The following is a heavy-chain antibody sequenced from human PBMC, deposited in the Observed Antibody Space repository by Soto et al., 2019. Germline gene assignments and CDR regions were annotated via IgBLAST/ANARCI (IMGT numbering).Heavy chain of an antibody. V-gene: IGHV3-74*01. CDR3: ARGLRFLEWLSPHYYYYGMDV. CDR2: INSDGSST. J-gene: IGHJ6*01. Sequence: EVQLVESGGGLVQPGGSLRLSCAASGFTFSSYWIHWVRQAPGKGLVWVSRINSDGSSTSYADSVKGRFTISRDNAKNTLYLQMNSLRAEDTAVYYCARGLRFLEWLSPHYYYYGMDVW. CDR1: GFTFSSYW. D-gene: IGHD3-3*01.